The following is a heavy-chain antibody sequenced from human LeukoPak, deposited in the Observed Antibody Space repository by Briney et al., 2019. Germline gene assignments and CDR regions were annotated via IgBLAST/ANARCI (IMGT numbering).Heavy chain of an antibody. V-gene: IGHV1-69*06. Sequence: SVKVSCKASGGTFSSDAISWVRQAPGQGLEWMGGIIPIFGTANYAQKFQGRVTITADKSTSTAYMELSSLRSEDTAVYYCARGSRGYSYGYYYYYYMDVWGKGTTVTVSS. CDR3: ARGSRGYSYGYYYYYYMDV. D-gene: IGHD5-18*01. CDR2: IIPIFGTA. CDR1: GGTFSSDA. J-gene: IGHJ6*03.